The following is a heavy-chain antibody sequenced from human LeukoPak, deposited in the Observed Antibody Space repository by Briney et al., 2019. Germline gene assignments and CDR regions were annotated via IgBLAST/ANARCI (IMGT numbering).Heavy chain of an antibody. D-gene: IGHD6-6*01. J-gene: IGHJ4*02. CDR3: ARVRIAARPSDY. V-gene: IGHV3-21*01. Sequence: GGSLRLSCAASAFTFSSYSMNWVRQDPGKGLEWVSSISSSGSYIYYADSVKGRFTISRDNAKNSLYLQMNSLRAEDTAVYYCARVRIAARPSDYWGQGTLVTVSS. CDR2: ISSSGSYI. CDR1: AFTFSSYS.